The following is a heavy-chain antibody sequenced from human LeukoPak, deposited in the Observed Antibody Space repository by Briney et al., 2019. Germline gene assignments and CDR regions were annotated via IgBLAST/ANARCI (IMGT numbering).Heavy chain of an antibody. CDR1: GFTFSSYA. CDR3: ARGPPRVYTTGWYSDF. V-gene: IGHV3-21*01. D-gene: IGHD6-19*01. CDR2: ISISSNYI. J-gene: IGHJ4*02. Sequence: GGSLRHSCAASGFTFSSYAMSWVRQAPGKGLEWVSSISISSNYIYYADSVKGRFTISRDNAKNSLYLQLNSLRAEDTAVYYCARGPPRVYTTGWYSDFWGQGTLVTVSS.